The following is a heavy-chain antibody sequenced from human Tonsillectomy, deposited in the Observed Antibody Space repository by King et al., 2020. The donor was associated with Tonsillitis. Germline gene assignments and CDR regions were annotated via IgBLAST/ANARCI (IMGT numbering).Heavy chain of an antibody. Sequence: LQLQESGPGVVKPSETLSLTCTVSGVSISSSDHYWAWIRQPPGKGLEWIGYMYYSGTIFYNPSLNSRITISGGTSENRFSLKLSSVTAADTAVYFCARSVSGSFDYWGQGALVTVSS. D-gene: IGHD1-26*01. J-gene: IGHJ4*02. CDR2: MYYSGTI. CDR3: ARSVSGSFDY. CDR1: GVSISSSDHY. V-gene: IGHV4-39*01.